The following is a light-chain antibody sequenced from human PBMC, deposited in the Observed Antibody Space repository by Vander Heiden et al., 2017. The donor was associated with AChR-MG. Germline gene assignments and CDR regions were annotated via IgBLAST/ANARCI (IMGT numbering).Light chain of an antibody. V-gene: IGKV1-9*01. CDR3: QQLNSYPRGT. CDR2: AAS. J-gene: IGKJ2*02. Sequence: DIQLTQSPSFLSASVGDRVTITCRASQGISSYLAWYQQKPGKAPKLLIYAASTLQSGVPSRFSGSGSGTEFTLTISSLQPEDFATYYCQQLNSYPRGTFGQRTKLEIK. CDR1: QGISSY.